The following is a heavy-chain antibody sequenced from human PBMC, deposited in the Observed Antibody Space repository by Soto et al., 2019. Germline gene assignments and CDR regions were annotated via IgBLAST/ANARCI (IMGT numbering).Heavy chain of an antibody. CDR2: INHSGST. J-gene: IGHJ6*02. CDR3: ARFHPRGPYYYGMDV. CDR1: GGSFSGYY. Sequence: SETLSLTCAVYGGSFSGYYWSWIRQPPGKGLEWIGEINHSGSTNYNPSLKSRVTISVDTSKNQFSLKLSSVTAADTAVYYCARFHPRGPYYYGMDVWGQGTTVTVSS. V-gene: IGHV4-34*01. D-gene: IGHD3-10*01.